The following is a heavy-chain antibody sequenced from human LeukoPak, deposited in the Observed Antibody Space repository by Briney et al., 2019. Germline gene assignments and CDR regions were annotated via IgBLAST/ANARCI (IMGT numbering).Heavy chain of an antibody. Sequence: GGSLRLSCAASGFTFSSYTMNWVRQAPGKGLEWVSSISTSSSYIYYADSVKGRFTISRDNAKNSLYLQMNSLRAEDMALYYCAKGGGGRLIYYYYMDVWGKGTTVTVSS. J-gene: IGHJ6*03. CDR2: ISTSSSYI. V-gene: IGHV3-21*04. D-gene: IGHD3-16*01. CDR1: GFTFSSYT. CDR3: AKGGGGRLIYYYYMDV.